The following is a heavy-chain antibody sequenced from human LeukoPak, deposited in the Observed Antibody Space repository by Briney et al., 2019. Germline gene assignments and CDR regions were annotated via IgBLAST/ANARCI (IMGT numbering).Heavy chain of an antibody. CDR1: GGSFSGYY. CDR3: ARETRYGSGSYYKS. J-gene: IGHJ5*02. Sequence: SETLSLTCAVYGGSFSGYYWSWIRQPPGKGLEWIGEINHSGSTNYNPSLKSRVTISVDTSKNQFSLKLSSVTAADTAVYYCARETRYGSGSYYKSWGQGTLVTVSS. CDR2: INHSGST. D-gene: IGHD3-10*01. V-gene: IGHV4-34*01.